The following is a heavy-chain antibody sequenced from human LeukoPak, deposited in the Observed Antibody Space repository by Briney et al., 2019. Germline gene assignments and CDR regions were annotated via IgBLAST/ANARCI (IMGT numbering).Heavy chain of an antibody. D-gene: IGHD6-19*01. Sequence: GASVKVSCKASGYTFISYGIGWVRQAPGQGLEWVGWISAYNGNTNYAQKLQGRVTMTTDTSTSTAYMELRSLRSDDTAVYYCARGDGPGIAVAGIKGRPVDPWGQGTLVTVSS. J-gene: IGHJ5*02. V-gene: IGHV1-18*01. CDR2: ISAYNGNT. CDR3: ARGDGPGIAVAGIKGRPVDP. CDR1: GYTFISYG.